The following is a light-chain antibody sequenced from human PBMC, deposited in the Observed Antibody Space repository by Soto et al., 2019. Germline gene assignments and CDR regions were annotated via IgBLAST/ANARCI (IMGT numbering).Light chain of an antibody. J-gene: IGLJ2*01. Sequence: NFMLTQPHSVSESPGKTVTISCTRSSGSIASNYVQWYQQRPGSAPTSVIYDDNRRPSGVPDRFSGSIDSSSNSASLTLSGLKTEDEAYYYCHSYDSDNVIFGGGTKLTVL. CDR2: DDN. CDR3: HSYDSDNVI. V-gene: IGLV6-57*04. CDR1: SGSIASNY.